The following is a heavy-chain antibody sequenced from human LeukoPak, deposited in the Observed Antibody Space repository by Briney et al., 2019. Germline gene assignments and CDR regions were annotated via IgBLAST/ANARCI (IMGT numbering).Heavy chain of an antibody. Sequence: GGSLRLSCAASGFTFSSYWMHWVRQAPGEGLVCVSRINSDGTSTTYADSVKGRFTTTRDNARNTLYMQMNSLRAEDTAVYYCARATLDIVGATRTFDYWGQGTLVTVSS. CDR1: GFTFSSYW. CDR3: ARATLDIVGATRTFDY. V-gene: IGHV3-74*01. J-gene: IGHJ4*02. D-gene: IGHD2-2*03. CDR2: INSDGTST.